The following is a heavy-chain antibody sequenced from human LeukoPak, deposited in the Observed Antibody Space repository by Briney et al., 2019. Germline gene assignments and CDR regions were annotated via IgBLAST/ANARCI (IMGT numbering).Heavy chain of an antibody. CDR2: INPNSGGT. Sequence: ASVKVSCKASGYTFTSYGISWVRQAPGQGLEWMGWINPNSGGTNYAQKFQGRVTMTRDTSISTAYMELSRLRSDDTAVYYCARGGFGEFQYYYYGMDVWGQGTTVTVSS. J-gene: IGHJ6*02. D-gene: IGHD3-10*01. V-gene: IGHV1-2*02. CDR3: ARGGFGEFQYYYYGMDV. CDR1: GYTFTSYG.